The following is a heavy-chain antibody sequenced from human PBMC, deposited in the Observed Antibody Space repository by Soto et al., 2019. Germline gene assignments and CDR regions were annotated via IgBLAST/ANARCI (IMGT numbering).Heavy chain of an antibody. D-gene: IGHD1-26*01. V-gene: IGHV1-69*02. CDR3: AGSSHPGGRSGPFDF. J-gene: IGHJ4*02. Sequence: QVQLVQSGAEVKKPGSSVKVSCKPSGGTFSSNTISWVRQAPGQGPEWMGRIIPILGVTTYAPQFQDRVIMTADTATNTAHMELSSLRSSDTAVYYCAGSSHPGGRSGPFDFWGQGTLVIVSS. CDR1: GGTFSSNT. CDR2: IIPILGVT.